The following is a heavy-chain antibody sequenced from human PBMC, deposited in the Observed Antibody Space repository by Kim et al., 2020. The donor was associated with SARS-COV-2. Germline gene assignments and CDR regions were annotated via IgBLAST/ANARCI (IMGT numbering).Heavy chain of an antibody. CDR1: GGTFSSYA. Sequence: SVEVSCKASGGTFSSYAISWVRQAPGQGLEWMGGIIPIFGTANYAQKFQGRVTITADKSTSTAYMELSSLRSEDTAVYYCARGKDTAMVTDYYYYGMDVWGQGTTVTVSS. J-gene: IGHJ6*02. V-gene: IGHV1-69*06. CDR2: IIPIFGTA. CDR3: ARGKDTAMVTDYYYYGMDV. D-gene: IGHD5-18*01.